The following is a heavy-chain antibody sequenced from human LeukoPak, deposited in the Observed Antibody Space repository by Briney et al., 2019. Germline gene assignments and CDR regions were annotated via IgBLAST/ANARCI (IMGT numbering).Heavy chain of an antibody. CDR2: INPNSGGT. Sequence: ASVKVSCKASGYTFTDYYLHWVRQAPGQGLEWMGWINPNSGGTNYAQKFQGRVTMTRDTSISTAYMELSRLRSDDTAVYYCARGGAYGDYLSYFDYWGQGTLVTVSS. J-gene: IGHJ4*02. D-gene: IGHD4-17*01. V-gene: IGHV1-2*02. CDR3: ARGGAYGDYLSYFDY. CDR1: GYTFTDYY.